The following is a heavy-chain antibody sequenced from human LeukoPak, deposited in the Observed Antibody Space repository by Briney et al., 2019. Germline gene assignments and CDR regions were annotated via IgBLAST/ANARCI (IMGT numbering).Heavy chain of an antibody. V-gene: IGHV1-69*04. Sequence: GASVKVSCKASGGTFSSYAISWVRQAPGQGLEWMGRIIPILGIANYAQKFQGRVTITADKSTSTAYMELSSLRSEDTAVYYCARSSMTTVSISGAFDIWGQGTMVTVSS. CDR3: ARSSMTTVSISGAFDI. CDR1: GGTFSSYA. CDR2: IIPILGIA. J-gene: IGHJ3*02. D-gene: IGHD4-17*01.